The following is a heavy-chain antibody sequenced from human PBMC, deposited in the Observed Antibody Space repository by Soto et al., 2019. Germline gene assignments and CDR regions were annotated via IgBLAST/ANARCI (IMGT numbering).Heavy chain of an antibody. CDR2: IKSGEVGI. V-gene: IGHV3-74*01. J-gene: IGHJ4*02. CDR3: ARGGADILTGPLDY. CDR1: GFIFGNYW. D-gene: IGHD3-9*01. Sequence: EVQLVESGGGLVQPGGSLRLSCVASGFIFGNYWMHWARQAPGKGLVWVSRIKSGEVGISYADSVKGRFTISRDNAKNTLYLQMNSLRVEDTAVYYCARGGADILTGPLDYWGQGTLVTVSS.